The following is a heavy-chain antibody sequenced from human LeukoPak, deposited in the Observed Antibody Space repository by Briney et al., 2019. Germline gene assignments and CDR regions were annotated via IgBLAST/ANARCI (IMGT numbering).Heavy chain of an antibody. V-gene: IGHV3-11*01. CDR2: VSSSGLTM. J-gene: IGHJ4*02. Sequence: GGSLRLSCEASGFIFNEYYMSWIRQSPGKGLEWLSYVSSSGLTMYSADSVKGRLTASRDNDKNLFYLQLNNLRPDDTAVYYCARDSPTQRLLEGYYFDNWGQGTRVTVSS. CDR3: ARDSPTQRLLEGYYFDN. CDR1: GFIFNEYY. D-gene: IGHD3-3*01.